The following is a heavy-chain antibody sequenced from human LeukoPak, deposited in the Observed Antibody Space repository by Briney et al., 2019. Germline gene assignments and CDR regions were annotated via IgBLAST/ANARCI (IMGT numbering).Heavy chain of an antibody. CDR3: ARDLGPHYDSSGYYISALDY. Sequence: ASVKASCKAAGYTFTGYYMHWVRQAPGQGLGWMGWINPNSGGTNYAQKFQGRVTMTRETSISTAYMELSRLRSDDTAVYYCARDLGPHYDSSGYYISALDYWGQGTLVTVSS. J-gene: IGHJ4*02. D-gene: IGHD3-22*01. CDR1: GYTFTGYY. CDR2: INPNSGGT. V-gene: IGHV1-2*02.